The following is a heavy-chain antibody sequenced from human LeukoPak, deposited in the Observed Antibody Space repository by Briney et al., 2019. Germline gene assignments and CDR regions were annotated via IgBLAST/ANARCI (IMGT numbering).Heavy chain of an antibody. J-gene: IGHJ4*02. CDR3: AKGGQSSGWYDGYYFDY. Sequence: PGRSLRLSCAASGFTFSSYGMHWVRQAPGKGLEWVAVISYAGSNKYYADSVKGRFTISRDNSKNTLYLQMNSLRAEDTAVYYCAKGGQSSGWYDGYYFDYWGQGTLVTVSS. D-gene: IGHD6-19*01. V-gene: IGHV3-30*18. CDR1: GFTFSSYG. CDR2: ISYAGSNK.